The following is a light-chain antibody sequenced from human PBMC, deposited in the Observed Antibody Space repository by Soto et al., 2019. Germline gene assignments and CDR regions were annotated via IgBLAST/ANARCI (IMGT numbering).Light chain of an antibody. J-gene: IGKJ1*01. V-gene: IGKV1-39*01. CDR2: VAS. CDR3: QQSYTSPWT. Sequence: DIQMTQSPSSLSASIGDRVTIICRASETISKYLSWYQQKPGEAPNLLVYVASTLQSGVPSRFSGSGSGTVFTLTINSLQPEDFATYYCQQSYTSPWTFGQGTKVDIK. CDR1: ETISKY.